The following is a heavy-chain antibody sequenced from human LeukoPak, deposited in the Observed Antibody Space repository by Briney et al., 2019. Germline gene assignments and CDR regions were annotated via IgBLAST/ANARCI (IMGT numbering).Heavy chain of an antibody. CDR3: ARGKAVAGGRDGYNYEVRVLGY. J-gene: IGHJ4*02. CDR1: GFTFSSYD. CDR2: ISGSGGST. Sequence: PGGSLRLSCAASGFTFSSYDMSWVRQAPGKGLEWVSAISGSGGSTYYADSVKGRFTISRDNSKNTLYLQMNTLRAEDTAVYYCARGKAVAGGRDGYNYEVRVLGYWGQGTLVTVFS. D-gene: IGHD5-24*01. V-gene: IGHV3-23*01.